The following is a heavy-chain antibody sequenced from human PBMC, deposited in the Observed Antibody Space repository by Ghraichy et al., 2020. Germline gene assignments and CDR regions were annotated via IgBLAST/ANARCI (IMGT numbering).Heavy chain of an antibody. CDR2: IKQDGTEQ. Sequence: GGSLRLSCTVSGFPFLDYWMTWVRQAPGKGLEWVASIKQDGTEQQYADSVKGRFTISRDNTKNSLYLQMNSLTAEDTAVFFCARGPNFGGVSELDSWSQGTLVSGSS. V-gene: IGHV3-7*03. CDR3: ARGPNFGGVSELDS. CDR1: GFPFLDYW. D-gene: IGHD3-16*01. J-gene: IGHJ4*02.